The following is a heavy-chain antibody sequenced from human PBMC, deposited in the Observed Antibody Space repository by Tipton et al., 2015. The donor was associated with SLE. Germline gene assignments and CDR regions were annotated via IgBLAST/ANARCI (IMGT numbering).Heavy chain of an antibody. J-gene: IGHJ5*02. CDR3: ARGGTGDGRNPFDP. CDR1: RGSFSGYY. D-gene: IGHD4-23*01. V-gene: IGHV4-34*01. CDR2: TTHSGKT. Sequence: TLSLTCAVYRGSFSGYYWSWIRRPPGKGLEWIGETTHSGKTNYNPSLKSRVTISVDTSKNQFSLNLRAVTAADTAVYYCARGGTGDGRNPFDPWGRGTLVTVSS.